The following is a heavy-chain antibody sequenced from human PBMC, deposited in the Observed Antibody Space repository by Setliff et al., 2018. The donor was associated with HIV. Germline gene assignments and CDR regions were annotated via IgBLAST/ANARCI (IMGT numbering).Heavy chain of an antibody. D-gene: IGHD3-3*01. CDR3: ARADDFWSGYLLDY. CDR1: GGSISSDY. V-gene: IGHV4-59*01. CDR2: IYDSGST. Sequence: SETLSLTCTVSGGSISSDYWSWIRQPPGKGMEWIGFIYDSGSTNYNPSLESRVTISVDTSKNQFSLKLSSLTAADTAVYYCARADDFWSGYLLDYWGQGTLVTVSS. J-gene: IGHJ4*02.